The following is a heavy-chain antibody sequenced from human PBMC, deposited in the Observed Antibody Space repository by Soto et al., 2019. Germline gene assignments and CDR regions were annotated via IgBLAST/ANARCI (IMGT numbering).Heavy chain of an antibody. Sequence: PGGSLRLSCAASGFTFSSYSMNWVRQAPGKGLEWVSYISSSSSTIYYADSVKGRFTISRDNAKNSLYLQMNSLRAEDTAVYYCARNTYDFWSGYHDAFDIWGQGTMDTV. CDR1: GFTFSSYS. CDR3: ARNTYDFWSGYHDAFDI. J-gene: IGHJ3*02. CDR2: ISSSSSTI. V-gene: IGHV3-48*01. D-gene: IGHD3-3*01.